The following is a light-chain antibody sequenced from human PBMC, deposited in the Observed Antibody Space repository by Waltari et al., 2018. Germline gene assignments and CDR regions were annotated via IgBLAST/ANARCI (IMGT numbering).Light chain of an antibody. CDR3: QQSFTIPVA. CDR2: VVS. V-gene: IGKV1-39*01. Sequence: DIQVTQSPSSLSASVGDRVSITCRASQNIGKNLNWYQQQPGRAPKLLIYVVSSLNSGVPSRFRGSSSGTEFTLTISSLQPEDFATYYCQQSFTIPVAFGGGTKVDI. CDR1: QNIGKN. J-gene: IGKJ4*01.